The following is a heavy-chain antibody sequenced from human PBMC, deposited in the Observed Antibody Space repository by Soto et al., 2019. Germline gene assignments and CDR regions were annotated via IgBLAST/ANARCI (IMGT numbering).Heavy chain of an antibody. CDR2: FDPEDGET. Sequence: GASVKVSCKVSGYTLTELSMHWVRQAPGKGLEWMGGFDPEDGETIYAQKFQGRVTMTEDTSTDTAYMELSSLRSEDTAVYYCARAMTTGYYYYYGMNVWGQGTTVTVSS. V-gene: IGHV1-24*01. CDR1: GYTLTELS. J-gene: IGHJ6*02. CDR3: ARAMTTGYYYYYGMNV. D-gene: IGHD4-17*01.